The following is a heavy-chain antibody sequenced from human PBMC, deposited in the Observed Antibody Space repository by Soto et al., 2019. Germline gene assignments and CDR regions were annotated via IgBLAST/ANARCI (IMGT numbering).Heavy chain of an antibody. D-gene: IGHD3-22*01. V-gene: IGHV3-30-3*01. Sequence: QVQLVESGGGVVQPGRSLRLSCAASGFTFSIYSVHWVRQAPGKGLEWVSVISYDGSNKYYADSVKGRFTISRDNSKNTLYLQMNSLRAEDTAVYSCARGGPYYYESSGLGSYGMDVWGQGTTVTVSS. CDR1: GFTFSIYS. J-gene: IGHJ6*02. CDR2: ISYDGSNK. CDR3: ARGGPYYYESSGLGSYGMDV.